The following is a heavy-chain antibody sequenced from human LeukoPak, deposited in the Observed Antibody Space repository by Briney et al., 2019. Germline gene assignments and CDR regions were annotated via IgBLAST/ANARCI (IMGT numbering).Heavy chain of an antibody. D-gene: IGHD3-10*01. CDR1: GFTFSSSW. V-gene: IGHV3-7*04. CDR2: INQDGGEI. CDR3: VRAHHPGGWFDP. Sequence: LWGVLRLSCAASGFTFSSSWMTWVRQAPGKGLEWVASINQDGGEIHYVDSVKGRFTISRDNAKNSLYLQMNSLTAEDTAVHYCVRAHHPGGWFDPWGQGTLVTVSS. J-gene: IGHJ5*02.